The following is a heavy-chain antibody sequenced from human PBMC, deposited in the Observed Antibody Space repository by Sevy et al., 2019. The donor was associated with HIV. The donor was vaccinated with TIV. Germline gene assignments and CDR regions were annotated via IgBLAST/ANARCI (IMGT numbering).Heavy chain of an antibody. Sequence: GGSLRLSCVASDLRNYWMHWVRQVPGKGLVWVSRMNQDGNIINYADSVKGRFIISRDNARTTLYLQMNSLRADDTAVYYCVRDFNGYSDYWGQGTLVTVSS. CDR1: DLRNYW. CDR2: MNQDGNII. D-gene: IGHD3-22*01. J-gene: IGHJ4*02. V-gene: IGHV3-74*01. CDR3: VRDFNGYSDY.